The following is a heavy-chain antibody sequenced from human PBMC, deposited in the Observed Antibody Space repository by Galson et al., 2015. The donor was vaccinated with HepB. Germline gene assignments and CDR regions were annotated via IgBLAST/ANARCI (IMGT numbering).Heavy chain of an antibody. Sequence: SLRLSCAASGFTFSSYAMSWVRQAPGKGLEWVSAISGSGGSTYYADSVKGRFTISRDNSKNTLYLQMNSLRAEDTAVYYCAKFGDCSSTSCYKEGYFDLWGRGTLVTVSS. CDR2: ISGSGGST. CDR1: GFTFSSYA. V-gene: IGHV3-23*01. D-gene: IGHD2-2*02. J-gene: IGHJ2*01. CDR3: AKFGDCSSTSCYKEGYFDL.